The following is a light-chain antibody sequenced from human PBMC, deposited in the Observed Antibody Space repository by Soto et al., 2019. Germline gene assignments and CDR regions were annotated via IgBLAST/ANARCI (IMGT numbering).Light chain of an antibody. CDR1: SGSVSTSYY. Sequence: QTVVTQEPSFSVSPGRTVTLTCGLSSGSVSTSYYTSWYQQTPGQAPRTLIYSTNTRSSGVPDRFSGSILGNKAALTITGAQADDESDYYCVLYMGSGPRVFGGGTQLTVL. CDR2: STN. V-gene: IGLV8-61*01. J-gene: IGLJ3*02. CDR3: VLYMGSGPRV.